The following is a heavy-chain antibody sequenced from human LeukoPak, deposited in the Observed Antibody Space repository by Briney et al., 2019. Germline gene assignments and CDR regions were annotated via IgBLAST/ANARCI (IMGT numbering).Heavy chain of an antibody. J-gene: IGHJ4*02. CDR2: IYTSGST. Sequence: SETLSLTCTVSGGSISSGSYYWSWIRQPAGKGLEWIGRIYTSGSTNYNPSLKSRVTISVDTSKNQFSLKLSSVTAADTAVYYCVTIVGATMVIRNWGQGTLVTVSS. CDR3: VTIVGATMVIRN. D-gene: IGHD1-26*01. V-gene: IGHV4-61*02. CDR1: GGSISSGSYY.